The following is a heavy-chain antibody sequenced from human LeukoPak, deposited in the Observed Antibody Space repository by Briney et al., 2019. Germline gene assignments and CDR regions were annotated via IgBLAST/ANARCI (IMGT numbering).Heavy chain of an antibody. CDR2: ISGSGGST. Sequence: GGSLRLSCAASGFTFSSYAMSWVRQAPGKGLEWVSAISGSGGSTNYADSVKGRFTISRDNAKNSLYLQMNSLRAEDTAVYYCARTYYDILTGYNPYFDYWGQGTLVTVSS. CDR1: GFTFSSYA. CDR3: ARTYYDILTGYNPYFDY. J-gene: IGHJ4*02. V-gene: IGHV3-23*01. D-gene: IGHD3-9*01.